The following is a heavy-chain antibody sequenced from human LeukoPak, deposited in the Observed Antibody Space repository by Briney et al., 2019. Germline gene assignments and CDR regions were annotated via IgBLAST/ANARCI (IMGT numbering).Heavy chain of an antibody. V-gene: IGHV3-7*01. Sequence: PGGSLRLSCAASGFTFTTYSMTWVRQAPGRGLEWVARIKPDGSDIHYVDSVKGRFTISRDNAKNSLYLQLNGLRAEDTAVYYCARDLKFEAWGQGTLVTVSS. J-gene: IGHJ1*01. D-gene: IGHD3-16*01. CDR3: ARDLKFEA. CDR1: GFTFTTYS. CDR2: IKPDGSDI.